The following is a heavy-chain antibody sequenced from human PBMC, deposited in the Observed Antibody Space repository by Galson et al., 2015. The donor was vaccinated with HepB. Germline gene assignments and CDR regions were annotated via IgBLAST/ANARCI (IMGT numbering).Heavy chain of an antibody. V-gene: IGHV1-18*01. J-gene: IGHJ4*02. CDR1: GYTFTSYG. CDR2: ISAYNGNT. Sequence: SVKVSCKASGYTFTSYGISWVRQAPGQGLEWMGWISAYNGNTNYAQKLQGRVTMTTDTSTSTAYMELRSLRSDDTAVYYCARVSYDYIWGSYRYTGTGDYWGQGTLVTVSS. D-gene: IGHD3-16*02. CDR3: ARVSYDYIWGSYRYTGTGDY.